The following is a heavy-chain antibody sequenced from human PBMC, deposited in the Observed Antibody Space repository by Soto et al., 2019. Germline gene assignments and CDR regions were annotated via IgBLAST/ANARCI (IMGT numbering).Heavy chain of an antibody. CDR1: GFTFSSYA. CDR2: ISYDGSNK. V-gene: IGHV3-30-3*01. J-gene: IGHJ4*02. CDR3: ARDRPRIAAAGTFDY. Sequence: QVQLVESGGGVVQPGRSLRLSCAASGFTFSSYAMHWVRQAPGKGLEWVAVISYDGSNKYYADSVKGRFTISRDNSKNSRYLQRNSLRAEDTAVYYCARDRPRIAAAGTFDYRCQGTLVTVSS. D-gene: IGHD6-13*01.